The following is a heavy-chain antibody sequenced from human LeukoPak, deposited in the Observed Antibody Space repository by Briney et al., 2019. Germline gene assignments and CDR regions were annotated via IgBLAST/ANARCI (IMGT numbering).Heavy chain of an antibody. J-gene: IGHJ4*02. V-gene: IGHV4-59*01. D-gene: IGHD3-22*01. CDR1: GGSISSYY. Sequence: SETLSLTCTVSGGSISSYYWSWIRQPAGKGLEWIGYIYYSGSTNYNPSLKSRVTISVDTSKNQFSLKLSSVTAADTAVYYCAAAYYYDSRMDYWGQGTLVTVSS. CDR2: IYYSGST. CDR3: AAAYYYDSRMDY.